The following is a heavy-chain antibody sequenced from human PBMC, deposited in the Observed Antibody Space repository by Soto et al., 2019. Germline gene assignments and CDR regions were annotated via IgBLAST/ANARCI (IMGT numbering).Heavy chain of an antibody. CDR1: GGSISSGGYY. CDR2: IYYSGST. V-gene: IGHV4-31*03. J-gene: IGHJ4*02. CDR3: ARDHFNSSGYYLGTDY. D-gene: IGHD3-22*01. Sequence: QVQLQESGPGLVKPSQTLSLTCTVSGGSISSGGYYWSWIRQHPGKGLEWIGYIYYSGSTYYNPSLKSRVTISVDTSKNQFFLKLSSVTAADTAVYYCARDHFNSSGYYLGTDYWGQGTLVTVSS.